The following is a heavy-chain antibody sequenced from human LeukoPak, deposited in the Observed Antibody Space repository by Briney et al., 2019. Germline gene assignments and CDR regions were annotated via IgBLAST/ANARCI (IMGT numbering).Heavy chain of an antibody. CDR3: TRETSSRYFDY. CDR1: GYTLTSYD. Sequence: GPVKVSCKASGYTLTSYDINWVRQATGQGLEWMGWMNPNSGRTGYAQNFQGRITITRNTSISTAYMELSSLRSEDTAVYYCTRETSSRYFDYWGQGTLVTVSS. V-gene: IGHV1-8*01. CDR2: MNPNSGRT. J-gene: IGHJ4*02.